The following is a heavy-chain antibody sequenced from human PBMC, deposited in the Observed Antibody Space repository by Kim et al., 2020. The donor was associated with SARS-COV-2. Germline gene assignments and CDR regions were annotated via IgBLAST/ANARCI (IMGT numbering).Heavy chain of an antibody. CDR2: ISYDRYNK. D-gene: IGHD5-18*01. CDR1: GFTFDHFN. CDR3: AAIRGYSYGAFGY. J-gene: IGHJ4*02. V-gene: IGHV3-30*04. Sequence: GGSLRLSCEGSGFTFDHFNIHWVRQAPGKGLEWVSLISYDRYNKYYLDSVKGRFTISRDNSKNTVYLQMNSLRAEDTAVYYCAAIRGYSYGAFGYWGQGTQVSVSS.